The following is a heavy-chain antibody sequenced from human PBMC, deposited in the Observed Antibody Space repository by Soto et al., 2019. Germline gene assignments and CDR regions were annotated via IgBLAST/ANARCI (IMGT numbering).Heavy chain of an antibody. Sequence: QVQLVQSGAEVKKPGSSVKVSCKASGGTFSSYAISWVRQAPGQGLEWMGGIIPIFGTANYAQKFQGRVTITADESTSTAYMELSSMRSEDTAVYYCARSDTAMVYYYYYGMDVWGQGTTVTVSS. J-gene: IGHJ6*02. CDR2: IIPIFGTA. CDR1: GGTFSSYA. CDR3: ARSDTAMVYYYYYGMDV. V-gene: IGHV1-69*01. D-gene: IGHD5-18*01.